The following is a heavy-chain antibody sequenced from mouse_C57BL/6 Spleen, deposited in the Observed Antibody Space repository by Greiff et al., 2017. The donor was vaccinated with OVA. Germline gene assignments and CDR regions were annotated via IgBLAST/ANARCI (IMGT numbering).Heavy chain of an antibody. CDR3: ASWGYYSSCHILFAY. CDR1: GYTFTSYW. CDR2: IDPSDSYT. Sequence: QVQLQQPGAELVKPGASVKLSCKASGYTFTSYWMQWVKQRPGQGLEWIGEIDPSDSYTNYNQKFKGKATLTVDTSSSTAYMQLSSLTSEASAVYYFASWGYYSSCHILFAYWGQGTLVTVSA. D-gene: IGHD1-1*01. V-gene: IGHV1-50*01. J-gene: IGHJ3*01.